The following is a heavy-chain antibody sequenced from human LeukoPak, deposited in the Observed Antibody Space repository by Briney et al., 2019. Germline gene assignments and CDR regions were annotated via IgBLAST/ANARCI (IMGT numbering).Heavy chain of an antibody. J-gene: IGHJ6*02. CDR1: DGSFSDFY. CDR2: INHSGNT. Sequence: PSETLSLTCAVYDGSFSDFYWSWIRQSPGKGLEWIAEINHSGNTNYSPSLKSRVIISVDTSKNQFSLKLNSVTAADTAVYYCARAIVAAPKEYMDVWGQGTTVTVSS. V-gene: IGHV4-34*01. CDR3: ARAIVAAPKEYMDV. D-gene: IGHD2-2*01.